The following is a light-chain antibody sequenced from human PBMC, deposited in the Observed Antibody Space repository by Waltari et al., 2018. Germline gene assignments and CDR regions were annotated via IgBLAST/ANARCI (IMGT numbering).Light chain of an antibody. CDR1: SSDVGRYNL. CDR3: CSYAGSSTFS. Sequence: QSALTQPASVPGSPGQSITLPSPGTSSDVGRYNLVSWYQQHPGKAPKLMIYEGSKRPSGVSNRFSGSKSGNTASLTISGLQAEDEADYYCCSYAGSSTFSFGTGTKVTVL. J-gene: IGLJ1*01. CDR2: EGS. V-gene: IGLV2-23*01.